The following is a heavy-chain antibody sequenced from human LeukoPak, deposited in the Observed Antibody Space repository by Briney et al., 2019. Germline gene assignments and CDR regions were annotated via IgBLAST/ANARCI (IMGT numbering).Heavy chain of an antibody. J-gene: IGHJ4*02. CDR1: GFTFSRYS. V-gene: IGHV3-21*01. D-gene: IGHD3-22*01. CDR2: ISGTGSYK. Sequence: PGGSLRLSCAASGFTFSRYSMNRVRQAPGKGLEWVSSISGTGSYKYYADSVKGRFTISRDNAKNSLYLQMNSLRAEDTAVYYCARDFYDTSGYYYDYWGQGTLVTVSS. CDR3: ARDFYDTSGYYYDY.